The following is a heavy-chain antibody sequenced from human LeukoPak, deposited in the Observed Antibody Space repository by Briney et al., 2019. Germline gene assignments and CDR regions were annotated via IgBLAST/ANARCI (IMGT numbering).Heavy chain of an antibody. J-gene: IGHJ4*02. CDR1: GGSFSGYY. CDR2: INHSGST. Sequence: SETLSLTCAVYGGSFSGYYWTWIRQPPGKGLEWIGEINHSGSTNYNPSLKSRVTISVDTSKNQFSLKLSSVTAADTAVYYCARRDSYSSGYYYFDYWGQGTLVTVSS. D-gene: IGHD3-22*01. CDR3: ARRDSYSSGYYYFDY. V-gene: IGHV4-34*01.